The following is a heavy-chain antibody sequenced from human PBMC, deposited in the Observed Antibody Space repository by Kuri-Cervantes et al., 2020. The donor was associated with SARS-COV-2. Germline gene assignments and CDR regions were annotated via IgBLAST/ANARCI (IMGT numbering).Heavy chain of an antibody. V-gene: IGHV3-30*18. CDR3: AKGHCTNGVCLDYFDY. D-gene: IGHD2-8*01. J-gene: IGHJ4*02. CDR2: IWYGGSNK. Sequence: LSLTCAASGFTFSSYGMHWVRQAPGKGLEWVAVIWYGGSNKYYADSVKGRFTISRDNSKNTLYLQMNSLRAEDTAVYYCAKGHCTNGVCLDYFDYWGQGTLVTVSS. CDR1: GFTFSSYG.